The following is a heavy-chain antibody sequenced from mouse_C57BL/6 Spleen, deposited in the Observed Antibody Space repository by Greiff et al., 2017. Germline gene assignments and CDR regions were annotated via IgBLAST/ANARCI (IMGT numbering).Heavy chain of an antibody. V-gene: IGHV5-9*01. Sequence: EVQLQESGGGLVKPGGSLKLSCAASGFTFSSYTMSWVRQTPEKRLEWVATISGGGGNTYYPDSVKGRFTISRDNAKNTLYRQMSRLRSEDTALYYCARQGDYDWYFDVWGTGTTVTVSS. D-gene: IGHD2-4*01. CDR2: ISGGGGNT. J-gene: IGHJ1*03. CDR3: ARQGDYDWYFDV. CDR1: GFTFSSYT.